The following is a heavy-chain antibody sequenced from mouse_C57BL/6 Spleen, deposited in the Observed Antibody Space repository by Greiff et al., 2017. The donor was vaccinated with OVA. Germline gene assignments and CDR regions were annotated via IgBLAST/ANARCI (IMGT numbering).Heavy chain of an antibody. D-gene: IGHD1-1*01. CDR3: ARRAITTVGAMGG. Sequence: VQLQQSGPELVKPGASVKLSCKASGYTFTSYDINWVKQRPGQGLEWIGWIYPRDGSTKYNEKFKGKATLTVDTSTSTAYMERHSLTSEDSAVYFGARRAITTVGAMGGWGQRTSVTVST. CDR1: GYTFTSYD. CDR2: IYPRDGST. V-gene: IGHV1-85*01. J-gene: IGHJ4*01.